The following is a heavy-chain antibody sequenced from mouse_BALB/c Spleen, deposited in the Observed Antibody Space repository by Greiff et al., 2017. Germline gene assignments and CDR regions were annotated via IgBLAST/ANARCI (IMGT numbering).Heavy chain of an antibody. CDR3: ARHNRYDGYAMDY. CDR2: IWSDGST. Sequence: VQLKESGPDLVAPSQSLSITCTVSGFSLTSYGVHWVRQPPGKGLEWLVVIWSDGSTTYNSALKSRLSISKDNSKSQVFLKMNSLQTDDTAMYYCARHNRYDGYAMDYWGQGTSVTVSS. CDR1: GFSLTSYG. J-gene: IGHJ4*01. V-gene: IGHV2-6-2*01. D-gene: IGHD2-14*01.